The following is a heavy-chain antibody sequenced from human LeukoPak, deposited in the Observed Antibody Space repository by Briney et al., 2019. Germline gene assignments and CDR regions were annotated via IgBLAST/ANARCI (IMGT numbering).Heavy chain of an antibody. Sequence: GGSLRLSCAASGFTFDDYAMHWVRQAPGKGLEWVSLISGDSHSTFYADSVKGRFTISRDNSKNSLYLQMNSLRNDDTALYYCARDTEGYIYGYYYYGMDVWGEGAAVSVSS. D-gene: IGHD5-18*01. V-gene: IGHV3-43*02. CDR3: ARDTEGYIYGYYYYGMDV. J-gene: IGHJ6*04. CDR1: GFTFDDYA. CDR2: ISGDSHST.